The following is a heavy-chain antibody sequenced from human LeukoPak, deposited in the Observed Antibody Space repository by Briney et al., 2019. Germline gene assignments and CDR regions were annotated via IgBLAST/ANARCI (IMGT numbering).Heavy chain of an antibody. Sequence: GPSLRLSCATPGFTFSGSGFHWVRQAPGKGLERVADIWYHGRNAYYADSAKGRFTIFRDNSKNTLYLQMNSLRAEDTAVYYCARDSAVGRLGFWGQGTLVTVSS. J-gene: IGHJ4*02. CDR2: IWYHGRNA. D-gene: IGHD1-1*01. CDR3: ARDSAVGRLGF. V-gene: IGHV3-33*01. CDR1: GFTFSGSG.